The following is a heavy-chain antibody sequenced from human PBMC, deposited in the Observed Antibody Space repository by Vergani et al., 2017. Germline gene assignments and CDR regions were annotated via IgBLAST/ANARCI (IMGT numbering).Heavy chain of an antibody. CDR2: VSFRGDT. CDR3: AGDTHSWQRAYR. J-gene: IGHJ5*02. CDR1: GASVNSYY. V-gene: IGHV4-59*02. D-gene: IGHD6-13*01. Sequence: QVKLQESGPGLVKPSETLSLTCTVSGASVNSYYWSWIRQPPGKGLEWMGYVSFRGDTLYDPSVKGRMTISLNTSSNQFSLYLTSVTAADTAVYYCAGDTHSWQRAYRWGQGLLVSVSS.